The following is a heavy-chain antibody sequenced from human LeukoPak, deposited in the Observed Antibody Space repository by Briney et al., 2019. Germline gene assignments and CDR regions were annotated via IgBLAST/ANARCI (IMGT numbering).Heavy chain of an antibody. Sequence: GGSLRLSCAASGFTFSSYSMNWVRQAPGKGLEWVSSISSSSSYIYYADSVKGRFTISRDNAKNSLYLQMNSLRAEDTAVYYCASKVLGATGYFDYWGRGTLVTVSS. D-gene: IGHD1-26*01. V-gene: IGHV3-21*01. J-gene: IGHJ4*02. CDR3: ASKVLGATGYFDY. CDR1: GFTFSSYS. CDR2: ISSSSSYI.